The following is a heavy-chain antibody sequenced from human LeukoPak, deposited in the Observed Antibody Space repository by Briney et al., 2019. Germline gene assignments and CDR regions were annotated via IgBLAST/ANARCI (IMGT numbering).Heavy chain of an antibody. CDR2: IYYSGST. Sequence: SETLSLTCTVSGGSISSYYWSWLRQPPGKGLEWIGYIYYSGSTNYNPSLKSRVTVSVDTSKKQFSLKLSSVTAADTAVYYCASGYSYGHFDYWGQGTLVTVSS. CDR1: GGSISSYY. J-gene: IGHJ4*02. D-gene: IGHD5-18*01. V-gene: IGHV4-59*01. CDR3: ASGYSYGHFDY.